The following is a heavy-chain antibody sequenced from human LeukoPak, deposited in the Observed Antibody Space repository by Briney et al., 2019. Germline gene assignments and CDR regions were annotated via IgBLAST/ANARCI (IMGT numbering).Heavy chain of an antibody. Sequence: GASVKVSCRASGYTFTGYYMHWVRQAPGQGLEWMGWINPNSGGTNYAQKFQGRVTMTRDTSISTAYMELSRLRSDDPAVYYCATNIIKGIAAAGQENFDYWGQGTLVTVSS. CDR3: ATNIIKGIAAAGQENFDY. CDR2: INPNSGGT. J-gene: IGHJ4*02. D-gene: IGHD6-13*01. CDR1: GYTFTGYY. V-gene: IGHV1-2*02.